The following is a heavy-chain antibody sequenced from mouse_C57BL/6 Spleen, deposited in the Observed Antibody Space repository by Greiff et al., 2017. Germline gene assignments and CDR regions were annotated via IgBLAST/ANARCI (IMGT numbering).Heavy chain of an antibody. J-gene: IGHJ1*03. D-gene: IGHD2-3*01. V-gene: IGHV2-5*01. CDR2: IWRGGST. Sequence: QVQLKESGPGLVQPSQSLSITCTVSGFSFTSYGVHWVRQSPGKGLEWLGVIWRGGSTDYNAAFMSRLSITKDNSKSQVFCKRNSLQADDTARYYCAKNSEGYIRGYCDVWGTGTTVTVSS. CDR3: AKNSEGYIRGYCDV. CDR1: GFSFTSYG.